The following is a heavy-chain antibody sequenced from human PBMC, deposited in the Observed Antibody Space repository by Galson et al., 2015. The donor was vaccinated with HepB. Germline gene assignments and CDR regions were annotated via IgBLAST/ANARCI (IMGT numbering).Heavy chain of an antibody. CDR1: GSSFSSYT. V-gene: IGHV3-48*04. CDR2: ISTNGATI. Sequence: SLRLSCAASGSSFSSYTMNWVRQTPGKGLQWVSYISTNGATIHYADSVKGRFTIARDNAKNTMWLQMNSLRAEDTAVYYCARNVYYDTSGYYYKPGWVDPWGQGTLVTVSS. D-gene: IGHD3-22*01. J-gene: IGHJ5*02. CDR3: ARNVYYDTSGYYYKPGWVDP.